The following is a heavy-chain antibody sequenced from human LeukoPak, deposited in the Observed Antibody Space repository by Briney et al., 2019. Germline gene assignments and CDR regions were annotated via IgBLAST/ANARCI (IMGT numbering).Heavy chain of an antibody. V-gene: IGHV3-74*01. J-gene: IGHJ6*03. CDR3: ARDRTTVTRGYMDV. Sequence: GGSLRLSCAASGFTFSSYWMHWVRQAPGKGLVWVSRINSDGSSTSYADSVKGRFTISRGNAKNTLYLQMYSLRAEDTAVYYCARDRTTVTRGYMDVWGKGTTVTVSS. D-gene: IGHD4-17*01. CDR1: GFTFSSYW. CDR2: INSDGSST.